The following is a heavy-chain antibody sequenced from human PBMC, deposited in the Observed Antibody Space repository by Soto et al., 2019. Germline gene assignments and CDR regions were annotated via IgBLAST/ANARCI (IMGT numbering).Heavy chain of an antibody. CDR1: GFTFYSYA. Sequence: GGSLRLSCAASGFTFYSYAISLVRQVPGKGLEWVSTISGSGGSTYYADSVKGRFTISRDNSKNTLYLQMNSLRAEDTAVYYCSSRPAVSGIGYWGQGTLVTVSS. CDR3: SSRPAVSGIGY. D-gene: IGHD6-19*01. J-gene: IGHJ4*02. V-gene: IGHV3-23*01. CDR2: ISGSGGST.